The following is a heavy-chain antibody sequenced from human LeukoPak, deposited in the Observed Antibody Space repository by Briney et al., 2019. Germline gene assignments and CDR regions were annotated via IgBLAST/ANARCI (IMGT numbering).Heavy chain of an antibody. CDR3: AHKGRGSGSYTM. J-gene: IGHJ4*02. CDR1: GFSLSTTGVA. Sequence: SGPTLVNPTQTLTLTCTFSGFSLSTTGVAVSWIRQPPGKALEWLAVHYWNNDKSYSPSLQNRITITNDTSKNQVVLIMTNMDPVDTATYYCAHKGRGSGSYTMWGQGTLVTVSS. V-gene: IGHV2-5*01. D-gene: IGHD3-10*01. CDR2: HYWNNDK.